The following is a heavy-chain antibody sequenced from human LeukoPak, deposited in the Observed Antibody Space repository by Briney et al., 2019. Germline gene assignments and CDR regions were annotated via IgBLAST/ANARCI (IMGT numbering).Heavy chain of an antibody. D-gene: IGHD1-1*01. CDR2: INPSGGST. CDR3: ARTRYQQLDYFFYYMDV. V-gene: IGHV1-46*01. CDR1: GYTFTSYY. Sequence: ASVNVSCKASGYTFTSYYMHWVRQAPGQGLEWMGIINPSGGSTSYAQKFQGRVTLTTDTSTSTVYMELRSLRSDDTAVYFCARTRYQQLDYFFYYMDVWGAGTTVTVSS. J-gene: IGHJ6*03.